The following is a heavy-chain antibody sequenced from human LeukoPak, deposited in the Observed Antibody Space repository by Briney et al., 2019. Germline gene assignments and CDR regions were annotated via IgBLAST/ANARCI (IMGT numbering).Heavy chain of an antibody. CDR2: ISYDGSNK. CDR3: ANSYGG. CDR1: GFTFSTYG. J-gene: IGHJ4*02. Sequence: QPGRSLRLSCAASGFTFSTYGMHWVRQAPGKGLEWVAVISYDGSNKYYADSVKGRFTISRDNSKNTLYLQMNSLRAEDTAVYYCANSYGGWGQGTLVTVSS. D-gene: IGHD4-23*01. V-gene: IGHV3-30*18.